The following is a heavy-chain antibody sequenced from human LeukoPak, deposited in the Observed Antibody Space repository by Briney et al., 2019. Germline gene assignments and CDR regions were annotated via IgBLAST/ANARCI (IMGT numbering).Heavy chain of an antibody. D-gene: IGHD6-13*01. Sequence: PGGSLRLSCEASGFTFTDFWMNWVRQAPGKGPEWVASIWQDGSEKTYVDSVKGRFTISRDNTKNSLSLQLNGLRDEDTAVYYCARDGTAPGLYFDLWGQGTLVTVSS. CDR1: GFTFTDFW. CDR3: ARDGTAPGLYFDL. V-gene: IGHV3-7*01. CDR2: IWQDGSEK. J-gene: IGHJ4*01.